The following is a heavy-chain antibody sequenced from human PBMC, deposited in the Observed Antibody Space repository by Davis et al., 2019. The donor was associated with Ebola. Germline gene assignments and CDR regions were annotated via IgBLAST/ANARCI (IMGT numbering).Heavy chain of an antibody. D-gene: IGHD5-18*01. CDR3: ARLDYGYNWDY. V-gene: IGHV1-69*05. CDR2: IIPIFGTA. Sequence: SVKVSCKASGGTFSSYAISWVRQAPGQGLEWMGGIIPIFGTANYAQKLQGRVTMTTDTSTSTAYMELRSLRSDDTAVYYCARLDYGYNWDYWGQGTLVTVSS. CDR1: GGTFSSYA. J-gene: IGHJ4*02.